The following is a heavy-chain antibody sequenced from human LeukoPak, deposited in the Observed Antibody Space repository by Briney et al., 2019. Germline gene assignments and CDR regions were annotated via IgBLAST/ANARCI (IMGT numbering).Heavy chain of an antibody. CDR1: GYTFTSYD. CDR3: ARNREPSPNYYYYMDV. Sequence: ASVKVSCKASGYTFTSYDINWVRQATGQGLEWMGWMNPNSGNTGYAQKFQGRVTMTRNTSISTAYMELSSLRSEDTAVYYCARNREPSPNYYYYMDVWGKGTMVTVSS. CDR2: MNPNSGNT. V-gene: IGHV1-8*01. J-gene: IGHJ6*03. D-gene: IGHD1-26*01.